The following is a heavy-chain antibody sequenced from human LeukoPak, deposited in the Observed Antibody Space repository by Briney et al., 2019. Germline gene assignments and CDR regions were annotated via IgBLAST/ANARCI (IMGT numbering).Heavy chain of an antibody. CDR1: GFTFSTYV. J-gene: IGHJ4*02. V-gene: IGHV3-23*01. Sequence: PGGSLRLSCAASGFTFSTYVTSWVRQAPGKGLEWVSTISGTGDTTYYADSVKGRFTISRDNSKNTLYLQMNSLRAEDTAVYYCAKALLSYYTFFDYWGQGTLVTASS. D-gene: IGHD3-10*01. CDR2: ISGTGDTT. CDR3: AKALLSYYTFFDY.